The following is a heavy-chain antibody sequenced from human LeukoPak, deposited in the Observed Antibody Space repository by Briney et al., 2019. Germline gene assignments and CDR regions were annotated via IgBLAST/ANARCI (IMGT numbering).Heavy chain of an antibody. D-gene: IGHD2-15*01. CDR3: AKGGSFDS. CDR1: GFTFSSYA. CDR2: ISVGGGST. V-gene: IGHV3-23*01. Sequence: GGSLRLSCAASGFTFSSYAMSWVRQAPGKGLEWVSTISVGGGSTYYGDSVKGRFTISKDNSKDTLYLQMNSLRVEDTAVYYCAKGGSFDSWGQGTLVTVSS. J-gene: IGHJ4*02.